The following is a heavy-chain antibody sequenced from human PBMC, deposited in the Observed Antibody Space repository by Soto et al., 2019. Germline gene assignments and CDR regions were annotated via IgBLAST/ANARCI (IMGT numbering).Heavy chain of an antibody. CDR3: AQTLGLAVAGPCRIDL. V-gene: IGHV1-69*12. CDR1: GGTFSRYA. CDR2: ITPMFGTA. J-gene: IGHJ2*01. D-gene: IGHD6-19*01. Sequence: QVQLVQSGAEVKKYGSSVKVSCKASGGTFSRYAISWVRQAPGQGLEWMGGITPMFGTANYAQEFQGRVTITADEYTTPAYMELSSLRSDDTAVYYCAQTLGLAVAGPCRIDLWGRGTLVTVSS.